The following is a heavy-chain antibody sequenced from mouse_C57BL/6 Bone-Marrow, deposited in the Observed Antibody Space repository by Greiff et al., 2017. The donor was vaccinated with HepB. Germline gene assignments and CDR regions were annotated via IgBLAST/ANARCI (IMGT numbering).Heavy chain of an antibody. V-gene: IGHV5-12*01. J-gene: IGHJ1*01. Sequence: EVQRVESGGGLVQPGGSLKLSCAASGFTFSDYYMYWVRQTPEKRLEWVAYISNGGGSTYYPDTVKGRFTISRDNAKNTLYLQMSRLKSEDTAMYYCARHPLITTVVVDWYFDVWGPGTTVTVSS. CDR1: GFTFSDYY. CDR3: ARHPLITTVVVDWYFDV. D-gene: IGHD1-1*01. CDR2: ISNGGGST.